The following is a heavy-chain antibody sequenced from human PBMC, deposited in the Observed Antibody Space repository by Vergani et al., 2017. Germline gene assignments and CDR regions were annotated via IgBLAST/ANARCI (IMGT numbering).Heavy chain of an antibody. D-gene: IGHD3-10*01. CDR2: IYPGDSDT. CDR3: ARHGGYGSGSYRFDR. J-gene: IGHJ5*02. Sequence: EVHLVQSGAEVKTPGESLKISCKGSGYSFTSYWIGWVRQLPGKGLEWMGIIYPGDSDTRYSPSFQGQVTISADKSISTAYLQWSSLKASDTARYYCARHGGYGSGSYRFDRWGQGTLVTVSS. V-gene: IGHV5-51*01. CDR1: GYSFTSYW.